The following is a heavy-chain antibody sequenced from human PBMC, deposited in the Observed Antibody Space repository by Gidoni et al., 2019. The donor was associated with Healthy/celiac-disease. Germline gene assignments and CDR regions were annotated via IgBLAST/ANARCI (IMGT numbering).Heavy chain of an antibody. CDR1: GYTFTSYY. V-gene: IGHV1-46*01. J-gene: IGHJ5*02. CDR3: AREDGHNWFDP. D-gene: IGHD4-17*01. CDR2: INPSGGST. Sequence: QVQLVQSGAEVKKPGASVKVSCTASGYTFTSYYMHWVRQAPGQGLEWMGIINPSGGSTSYAQKFQGRVTMTRDTSTSTVYMELSSLRSEDTAVYYCAREDGHNWFDPWGQGTLVTVSS.